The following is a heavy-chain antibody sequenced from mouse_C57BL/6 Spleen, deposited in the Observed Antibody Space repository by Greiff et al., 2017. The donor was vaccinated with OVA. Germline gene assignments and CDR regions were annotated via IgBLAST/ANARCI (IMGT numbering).Heavy chain of an antibody. Sequence: EVKLVESGGGLVKPGGSLKLSCAASGFTFSDYGMHWVRQAPEKGLEWVAYISSGSSTIYYADTVKGRFTISRDNAKNTLFLQMTSLRSEDTAMYYCARQSLRQLRGAMDYWGQGTSVTVSS. CDR3: ARQSLRQLRGAMDY. D-gene: IGHD3-2*02. J-gene: IGHJ4*01. CDR2: ISSGSSTI. V-gene: IGHV5-17*01. CDR1: GFTFSDYG.